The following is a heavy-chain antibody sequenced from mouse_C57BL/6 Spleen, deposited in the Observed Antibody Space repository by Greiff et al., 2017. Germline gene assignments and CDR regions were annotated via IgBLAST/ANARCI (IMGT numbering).Heavy chain of an antibody. CDR3: ARSGTGSGYFGY. J-gene: IGHJ2*01. CDR1: GYAFSSYW. CDR2: IYPGDGDT. V-gene: IGHV1-80*01. Sequence: VQVVESGAELVKPGASVKISCKASGYAFSSYWMNWVKQRPGKGLEWIGQIYPGDGDTNYNGKFKGKATLTADKSSSTAYMQLSSLTSEDSAVYFCARSGTGSGYFGYWGQGTTLTVYS. D-gene: IGHD4-1*01.